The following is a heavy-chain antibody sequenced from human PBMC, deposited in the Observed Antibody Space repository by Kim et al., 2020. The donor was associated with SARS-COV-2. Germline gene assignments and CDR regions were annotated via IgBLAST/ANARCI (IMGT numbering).Heavy chain of an antibody. CDR1: GGPISSYY. V-gene: IGHV4-59*01. Sequence: SETLSLTCTASGGPISSYYWSWIRQPPGKGLEWIGYIFYSGSTNYNPSFKRRVTISLDTSKNHFSLKLSPVTASDPAAYYCARGTSSGGNLVEDPSYYY. CDR2: IFYSGST. J-gene: IGHJ6*03. CDR3: ARGTSSGGNLVEDPSYYY. D-gene: IGHD6-19*01.